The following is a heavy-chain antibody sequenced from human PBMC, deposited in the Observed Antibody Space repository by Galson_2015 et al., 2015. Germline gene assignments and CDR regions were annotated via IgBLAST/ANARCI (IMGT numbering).Heavy chain of an antibody. CDR3: ARDPDSSSWYDY. CDR1: GGSISSYY. CDR2: IYYSGST. Sequence: SETLSLTCTVSGGSISSYYWSWIRQPPGKGLEWIGYIYYSGSTNYNPSLKSRVTISVDTSKNQFSLKLSSVTAADTDVYYCARDPDSSSWYDYWGQGILVTVSS. V-gene: IGHV4-59*01. D-gene: IGHD6-13*01. J-gene: IGHJ4*02.